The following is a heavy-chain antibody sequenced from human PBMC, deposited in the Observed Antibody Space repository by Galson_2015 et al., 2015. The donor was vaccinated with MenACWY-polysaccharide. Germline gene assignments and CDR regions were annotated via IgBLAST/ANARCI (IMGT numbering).Heavy chain of an antibody. J-gene: IGHJ4*02. V-gene: IGHV3-23*01. Sequence: SLRLSCAASGFSFNGYAMSWVRRAPGKGLEWVSTISVGGDTTYYADSVEGRFTISRDNSKNTLYLQMNSLRAEDTAIYYCAKAVVATALLDYWGQGTLVTVSS. CDR3: AKAVVATALLDY. CDR2: ISVGGDTT. D-gene: IGHD2-21*02. CDR1: GFSFNGYA.